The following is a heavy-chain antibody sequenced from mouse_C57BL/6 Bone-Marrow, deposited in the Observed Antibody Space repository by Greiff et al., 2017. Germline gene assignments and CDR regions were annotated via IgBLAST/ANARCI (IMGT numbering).Heavy chain of an antibody. V-gene: IGHV14-2*01. CDR1: GFNIKDYY. CDR3: AIYYYGSSWAMDY. J-gene: IGHJ4*01. Sequence: VQLQQSGAELVKPGASVKLSCTASGFNIKDYYMHWVKQRTEQGLEWIGRIDPEDGETKYAPKFQSKATITADTSSNTAYLQLSSLTSEDTAVYYCAIYYYGSSWAMDYWVQGTSVPVSS. D-gene: IGHD1-1*01. CDR2: IDPEDGET.